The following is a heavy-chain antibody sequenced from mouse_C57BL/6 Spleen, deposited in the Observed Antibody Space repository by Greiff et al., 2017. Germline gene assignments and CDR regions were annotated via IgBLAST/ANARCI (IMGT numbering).Heavy chain of an antibody. CDR2: IDPSDSYT. Sequence: VQLQQPGAELVKPGASVKLSCKASGYTFTSYWMQWVKQRPGQGLEWIGEIDPSDSYTNSNQKFKGKATLTVDTSSSTAYMQLSSLTSEDSAVYYCARGGSSLDYWGQGTTLTVSS. CDR1: GYTFTSYW. J-gene: IGHJ2*01. CDR3: ARGGSSLDY. D-gene: IGHD1-1*01. V-gene: IGHV1-50*01.